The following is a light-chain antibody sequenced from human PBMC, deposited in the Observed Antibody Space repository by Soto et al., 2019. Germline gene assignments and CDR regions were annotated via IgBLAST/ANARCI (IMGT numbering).Light chain of an antibody. CDR1: SSDVGTYIS. CDR3: SLYISRTTSFV. CDR2: AVS. Sequence: VLTQPPSVSGSPGQSVSISCTGTSSDVGTYISVSWYQQPPGTAPKLIIYAVSNRPSGVPDRFSGSKSGNTTSLTISGLQAEDEADYYCSLYISRTTSFVFGTGTKVTVL. J-gene: IGLJ1*01. V-gene: IGLV2-18*01.